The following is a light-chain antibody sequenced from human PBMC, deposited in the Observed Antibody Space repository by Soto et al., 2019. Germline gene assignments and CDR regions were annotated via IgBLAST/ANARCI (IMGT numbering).Light chain of an antibody. Sequence: DLQMTQSPSSLSASVGDTVTITCRAAQYIRGLLSWYQQKPGKAPKLLMHATSTLETGVPSRFSGSASGTSFTLTIRSLQPEDFATYYCQQTYSTPWTCGQGTAVEV. J-gene: IGKJ1*01. CDR2: ATS. CDR1: QYIRGL. CDR3: QQTYSTPWT. V-gene: IGKV1-39*01.